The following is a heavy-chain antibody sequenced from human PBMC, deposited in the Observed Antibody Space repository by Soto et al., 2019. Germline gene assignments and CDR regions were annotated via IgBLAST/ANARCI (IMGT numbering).Heavy chain of an antibody. D-gene: IGHD2-15*01. CDR2: INPSGGST. CDR3: ARDARGDYCSGGSCYGGYFDY. CDR1: GYTFTSYY. V-gene: IGHV1-46*01. Sequence: QVQLVQYGAEVKKPGDSLNVSCKASGYTFTSYYMHWVRQAPGQGLEWMGIINPSGGSTSYAQKFQGRVTMTRDTSTSTVYMELSSLRSEDTAVYYCARDARGDYCSGGSCYGGYFDYWGQGTLVTVSS. J-gene: IGHJ4*02.